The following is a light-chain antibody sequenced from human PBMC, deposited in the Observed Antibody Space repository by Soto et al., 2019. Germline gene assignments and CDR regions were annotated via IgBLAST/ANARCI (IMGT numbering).Light chain of an antibody. CDR1: NIGRKS. CDR3: QVWDSSSDHHVV. V-gene: IGLV3-21*02. J-gene: IGLJ2*01. Sequence: SYELTQPPSVSVAPGQTARITCGETNIGRKSVHWYQQKPGQAPLLVVYDDSDRPSGIPERFSGSNSGNTATLTISRVEAGDEADYYCQVWDSSSDHHVVFGGGTKVTVL. CDR2: DDS.